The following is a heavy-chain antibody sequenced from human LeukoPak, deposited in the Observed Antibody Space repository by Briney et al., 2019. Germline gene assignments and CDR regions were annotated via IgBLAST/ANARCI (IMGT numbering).Heavy chain of an antibody. CDR3: ARQVPGLLWFGELWDSDAFDI. D-gene: IGHD3-10*01. Sequence: GESLKISCKGSGYGFTSYWISWVRQMPGKGLEWMGRIDPSDSYTNYSPSFQGHVTISADKSISTAYLQWSSLKASDTAMYYCARQVPGLLWFGELWDSDAFDIWGQETMVTVSS. CDR2: IDPSDSYT. V-gene: IGHV5-10-1*01. CDR1: GYGFTSYW. J-gene: IGHJ3*02.